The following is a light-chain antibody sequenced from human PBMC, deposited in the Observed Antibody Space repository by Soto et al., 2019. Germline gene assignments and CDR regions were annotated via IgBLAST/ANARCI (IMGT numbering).Light chain of an antibody. Sequence: QSALTQPASVSGSPGQSITISCTGTSSDVGSYNLVSWYQQHPGKAPKLMIYEGSKRPSGVSNRFSGSKSGNTASLTISGLQAEDEADYYCCSYAGTGTPVVLGGGTKLTVL. CDR1: SSDVGSYNL. CDR2: EGS. J-gene: IGLJ2*01. V-gene: IGLV2-23*01. CDR3: CSYAGTGTPVV.